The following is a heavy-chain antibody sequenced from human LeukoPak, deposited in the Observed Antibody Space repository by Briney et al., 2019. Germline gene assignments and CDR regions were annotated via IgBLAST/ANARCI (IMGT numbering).Heavy chain of an antibody. V-gene: IGHV3-64D*06. CDR1: GFTFGTYV. Sequence: PGGSLRLSCSVPGFTFGTYVMHWIRQAPGKGLEYDSAISSHGDNTYYADNVKGRFTISRDNSKNTLYLQMSSLRADDTAVYYCVRGTGYWGQGTLVTVSS. CDR3: VRGTGY. J-gene: IGHJ4*02. CDR2: ISSHGDNT.